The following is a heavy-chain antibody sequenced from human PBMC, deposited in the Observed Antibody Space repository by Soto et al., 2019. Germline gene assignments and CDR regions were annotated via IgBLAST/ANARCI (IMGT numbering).Heavy chain of an antibody. Sequence: SETLSLTCTVSGGSISSYYWSWIRQPAGKGLEWIGRIYTSGSTNYNPSLKSRVTMSVDTSKNQFSLKLSSVTAADTVVYYCARYRGAARPRWGVNWFDPWGQGTLVTVSS. CDR2: IYTSGST. V-gene: IGHV4-4*07. J-gene: IGHJ5*02. CDR3: ARYRGAARPRWGVNWFDP. D-gene: IGHD6-6*01. CDR1: GGSISSYY.